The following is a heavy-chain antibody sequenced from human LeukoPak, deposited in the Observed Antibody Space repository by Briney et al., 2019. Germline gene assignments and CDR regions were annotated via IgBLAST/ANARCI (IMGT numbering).Heavy chain of an antibody. CDR1: GYTFTSYA. J-gene: IGHJ4*02. Sequence: ASVKLSRKASGYTFTSYAMNWVRQAPGQGLEWMGWLNTNTGNPTYAQGFTGRFVFSLDTSVGTAYLQISSLKAEDTAVYYCAREAYYDYVWGSYRYEYWGQGTLVTVSS. CDR2: LNTNTGNP. V-gene: IGHV7-4-1*02. CDR3: AREAYYDYVWGSYRYEY. D-gene: IGHD3-16*02.